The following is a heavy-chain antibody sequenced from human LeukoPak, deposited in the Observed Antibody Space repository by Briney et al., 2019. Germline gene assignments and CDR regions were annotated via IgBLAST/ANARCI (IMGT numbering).Heavy chain of an antibody. CDR2: IYTSGST. Sequence: SETLSLTCTVSGGSISSYYWSWIRQPPGKGLEWIGYIYTSGSTNYNPSLKSRVTISVDTSKNQFSLKLSSVPAADTAVYYCARHTLAVAGTAHFDYWGQGTLVTVSS. CDR1: GGSISSYY. CDR3: ARHTLAVAGTAHFDY. D-gene: IGHD6-19*01. J-gene: IGHJ4*02. V-gene: IGHV4-4*09.